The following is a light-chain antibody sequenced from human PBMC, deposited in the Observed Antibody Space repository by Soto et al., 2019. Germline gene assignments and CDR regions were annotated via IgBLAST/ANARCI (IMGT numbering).Light chain of an antibody. CDR1: QSVLYSSNNKNY. J-gene: IGKJ2*01. Sequence: IVMTQSPDSLAVSLVERATINCKSSQSVLYSSNNKNYLAWYQQKPGLPPKLLIYWASTRESGVPDRFSGSGSGTDFTLTISSLQAEDVAVYYCQQYNSTPYTFGQGTKLEIK. CDR2: WAS. V-gene: IGKV4-1*01. CDR3: QQYNSTPYT.